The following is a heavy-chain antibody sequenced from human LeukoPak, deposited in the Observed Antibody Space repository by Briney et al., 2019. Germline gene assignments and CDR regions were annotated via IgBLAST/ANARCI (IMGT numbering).Heavy chain of an antibody. CDR2: ISSSGSTI. V-gene: IGHV3-48*03. CDR3: ARVPAGVIGMKDAFDI. CDR1: GFTFSSYE. D-gene: IGHD3-16*02. Sequence: QAGGSLRLSCAASGFTFSSYEMNWVRQAPGKGLEWVSYISSSGSTIYYADSVKGRFTISRDNAKNSLYLQMNSLRAEDTAVYYCARVPAGVIGMKDAFDIWGQGTMVTVSS. J-gene: IGHJ3*02.